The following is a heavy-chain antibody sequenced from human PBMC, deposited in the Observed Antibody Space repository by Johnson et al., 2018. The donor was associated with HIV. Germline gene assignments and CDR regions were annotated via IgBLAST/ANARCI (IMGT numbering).Heavy chain of an antibody. V-gene: IGHV3-30*04. CDR3: AREFGPWWEPNAAFDI. D-gene: IGHD1-26*01. Sequence: QVQLVESGGGVVQPGRSLRLSCAASGFTFSSYAMHWVRQAPGQGLEWVAVISYDGSNKYYADSVKGRFTISRDNSKNTLYLQMDSLRAEDTAVYYCAREFGPWWEPNAAFDIWGQGTMVTVSS. CDR1: GFTFSSYA. J-gene: IGHJ3*02. CDR2: ISYDGSNK.